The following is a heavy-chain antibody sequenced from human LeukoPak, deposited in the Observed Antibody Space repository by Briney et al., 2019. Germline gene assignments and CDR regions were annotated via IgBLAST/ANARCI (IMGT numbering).Heavy chain of an antibody. D-gene: IGHD3-3*01. J-gene: IGHJ5*02. V-gene: IGHV3-23*01. Sequence: PGGSLRLSCAASGFTFSSYAMSWVRQAPGKGLEWVSAISGSGGSTYYGDSVKGRFTISRDISKNTLYLQMNSLRAEDTAVYYCAKGTLGVRPNWFDPWGQGTLVTVSS. CDR1: GFTFSSYA. CDR2: ISGSGGST. CDR3: AKGTLGVRPNWFDP.